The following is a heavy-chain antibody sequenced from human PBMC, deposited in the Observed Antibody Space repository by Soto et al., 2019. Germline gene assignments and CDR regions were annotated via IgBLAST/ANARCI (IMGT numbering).Heavy chain of an antibody. CDR1: GFTFSDYY. V-gene: IGHV3-11*01. CDR3: ASRGEYCSSTSCYPHDAFDI. J-gene: IGHJ3*02. CDR2: ISSSGSTI. Sequence: GGSLRLSCAASGFTFSDYYMSWIRQAPGKGLEWVSYISSSGSTIYYADSVKGRFTISGDNAKNSLYLQMNSLRAEDTAVYYCASRGEYCSSTSCYPHDAFDIWGQGTMVTVSS. D-gene: IGHD2-2*01.